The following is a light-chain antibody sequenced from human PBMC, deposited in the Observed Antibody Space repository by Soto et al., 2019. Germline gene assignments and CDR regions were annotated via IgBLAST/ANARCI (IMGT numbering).Light chain of an antibody. V-gene: IGKV1-5*03. J-gene: IGKJ2*01. CDR3: QEYKTGPGYD. Sequence: DIQMTQSPSTLSASVGDRVTITCRASQSFGRWLAWYQQKPGKAPERLIYKTSTLERGVPSRFRGSGSGTEFALTFCSLQPDDFATYYCQEYKTGPGYDFGQGTRLEIK. CDR1: QSFGRW. CDR2: KTS.